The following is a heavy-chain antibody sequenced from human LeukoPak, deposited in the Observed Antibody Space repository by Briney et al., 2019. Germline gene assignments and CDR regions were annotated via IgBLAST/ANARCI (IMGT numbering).Heavy chain of an antibody. CDR1: GFTFSRDS. V-gene: IGHV3-48*01. J-gene: IGHJ4*02. CDR2: INGGSSPI. D-gene: IGHD2-15*01. CDR3: VRDNPRCCGVVPANIDDY. Sequence: PGGSLRLSCAASGFTFSRDSMNWVRQAPGKGLGWVSYINGGSSPIYYADSVRGRFTISRDNAKNSLYLQMNSLRAEDTAVYYCVRDNPRCCGVVPANIDDYWGQGTLVTVSS.